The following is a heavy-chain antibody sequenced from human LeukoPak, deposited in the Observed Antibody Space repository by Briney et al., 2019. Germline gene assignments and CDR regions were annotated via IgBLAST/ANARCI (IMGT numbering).Heavy chain of an antibody. CDR1: GFTFSSYC. V-gene: IGHV3-7*01. D-gene: IGHD6-13*01. CDR3: ARVLWQLVRYYYYYMDV. J-gene: IGHJ6*03. CDR2: IKQDGSEK. Sequence: GGSLRLSCAASGFTFSSYCMSWVRQAPGKGLEWVANIKQDGSEKYYVDSVKGRFTISRDNAKNSLYLQMNSLRAEDTAVYYCARVLWQLVRYYYYYMDVWGKGTTVNISS.